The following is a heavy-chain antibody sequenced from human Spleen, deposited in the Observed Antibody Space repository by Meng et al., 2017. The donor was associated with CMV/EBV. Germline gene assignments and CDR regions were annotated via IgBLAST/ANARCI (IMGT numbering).Heavy chain of an antibody. J-gene: IGHJ6*02. CDR1: GGSITSYY. D-gene: IGHD3-10*01. CDR2: IYYSGST. CDR3: TKDRGSGSNYRGPYQYGMDV. V-gene: IGHV4-59*01. Sequence: GSLRLSCTVSGGSITSYYWSWIRQPPGKGLEWIGYIYYSGSTHYNPSVKGRLTISVDTSKNQFSLRLTSVTAADTAVYYCTKDRGSGSNYRGPYQYGMDVWGQGTTVTVSS.